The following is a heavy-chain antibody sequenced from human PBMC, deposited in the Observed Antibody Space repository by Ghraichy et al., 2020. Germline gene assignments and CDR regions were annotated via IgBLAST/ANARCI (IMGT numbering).Heavy chain of an antibody. D-gene: IGHD2-15*01. J-gene: IGHJ4*02. Sequence: GGSLRLSCAASGFTFSNYAMSWVRQAPGRGLEWVSAISGSGGTTYYADSVKGRFTISRDTSKNTLFLQMNSLRAEDTAIYFCAKAFYCGGGSCYGFGFDYWGQGTLVTGSS. CDR1: GFTFSNYA. CDR2: ISGSGGTT. CDR3: AKAFYCGGGSCYGFGFDY. V-gene: IGHV3-23*01.